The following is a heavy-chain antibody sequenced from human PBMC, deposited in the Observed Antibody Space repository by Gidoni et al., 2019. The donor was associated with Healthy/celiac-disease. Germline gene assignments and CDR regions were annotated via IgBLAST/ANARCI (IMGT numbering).Heavy chain of an antibody. CDR3: ARWLGIVPAAIPLDY. J-gene: IGHJ4*02. CDR1: GFTFSSYA. V-gene: IGHV3-23*01. D-gene: IGHD2-2*02. CDR2: ISGSGGST. Sequence: EVQLLESGGGLVQPGGSLRLSCAASGFTFSSYAMSWVRQAPGKGLEWVSAISGSGGSTYYADSVKGRFTISRDNSKNTLYLQMNSLRAEDTAVYYCARWLGIVPAAIPLDYWGQGTLVTVSS.